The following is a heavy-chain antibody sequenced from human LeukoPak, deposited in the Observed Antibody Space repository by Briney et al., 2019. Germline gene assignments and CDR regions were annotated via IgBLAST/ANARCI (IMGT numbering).Heavy chain of an antibody. CDR1: GFTFDTYA. Sequence: GGSLRLSCAASGFTFDTYAMSWVRQAPGKGLEWVSVISADGGITYYADSVKGRFTISRDNSKNTLYLQMNSLRAEDTAVYYCAKAYPVFVYWGQGTLVTVSS. CDR2: ISADGGIT. CDR3: AKAYPVFVY. V-gene: IGHV3-23*01. J-gene: IGHJ4*02.